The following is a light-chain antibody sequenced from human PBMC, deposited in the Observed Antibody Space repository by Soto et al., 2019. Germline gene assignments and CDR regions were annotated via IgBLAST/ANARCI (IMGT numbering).Light chain of an antibody. CDR2: GAS. CDR3: QQYGTSPRT. J-gene: IGKJ1*01. V-gene: IGKV3-20*01. CDR1: QSVSSSS. Sequence: EIVLTQSPGTLSLSPGERATLSCRASQSVSSSSLAWYQQKPGQAPRLLIYGASSRATGIPDRFSGSGSGKDFALTISRLAPEAFAVYYCQQYGTSPRTFGQGTKVELK.